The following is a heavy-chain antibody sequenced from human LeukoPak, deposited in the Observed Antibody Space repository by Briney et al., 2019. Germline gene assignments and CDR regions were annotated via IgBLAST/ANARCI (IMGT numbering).Heavy chain of an antibody. J-gene: IGHJ3*02. V-gene: IGHV1-3*01. D-gene: IGHD3-22*01. CDR2: INAGNGNT. CDR3: ARAYYYDSSGYFFDAFDI. Sequence: ASVKVSCKASGYTFTSYAMHWVRQAPGQRLEWMGWINAGNGNTKYSQKFQGRVTITADKSTGTAYMELSSLRSEDTAVYYCARAYYYDSSGYFFDAFDIWGQGTMVTVSS. CDR1: GYTFTSYA.